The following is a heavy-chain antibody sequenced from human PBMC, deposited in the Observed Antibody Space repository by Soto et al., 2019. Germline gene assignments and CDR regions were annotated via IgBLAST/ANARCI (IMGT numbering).Heavy chain of an antibody. CDR2: ISSSSSYI. CDR1: GFTFSSYS. Sequence: LSCAASGFTFSSYSMNWVRQAPGKGLEWVSSISSSSSYIYYADSVKGRFTISRDNAKNSLYLQMNSLRAEDTAVYYCARVYYCGGDCYLDAFDIWGQGTMVTVSS. J-gene: IGHJ3*02. V-gene: IGHV3-21*01. D-gene: IGHD2-21*02. CDR3: ARVYYCGGDCYLDAFDI.